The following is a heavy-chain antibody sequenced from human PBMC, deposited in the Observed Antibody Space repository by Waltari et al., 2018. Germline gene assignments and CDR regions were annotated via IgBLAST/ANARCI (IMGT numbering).Heavy chain of an antibody. CDR2: IYSGGST. D-gene: IGHD6-19*01. CDR1: GFTASRHY. V-gene: IGHV3-66*01. CDR3: AREPYSSGWYDY. J-gene: IGHJ4*02. Sequence: EVRLVESGGGWFQPGGSLRLPCPASGFTASRHYMSWVRQAPGKGLEWVSVIYSGGSTYYADSVKGRFTISRDNSKNTLYLQMNSLRAEDTAVYYCAREPYSSGWYDYWGQGTLVTVSS.